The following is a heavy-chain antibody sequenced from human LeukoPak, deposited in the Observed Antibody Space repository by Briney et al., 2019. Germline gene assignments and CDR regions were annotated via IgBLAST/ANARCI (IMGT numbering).Heavy chain of an antibody. CDR2: IYPGGSDT. CDR1: GYSFTSYW. D-gene: IGHD2-15*01. CDR3: ARVGCSGGSCYGDYYYYGMDV. Sequence: GGSLKISCKGSGYSFTSYWIGWVRQMPGKGLEWVGIIYPGGSDTRYSPSFQGQVNISADKSISTAYLQWSSLKASDTAMYYCARVGCSGGSCYGDYYYYGMDVWGQGTTVTVSS. V-gene: IGHV5-51*01. J-gene: IGHJ6*02.